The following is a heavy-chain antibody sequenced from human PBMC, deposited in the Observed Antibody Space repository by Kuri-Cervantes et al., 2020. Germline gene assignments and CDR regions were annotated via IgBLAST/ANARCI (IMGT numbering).Heavy chain of an antibody. J-gene: IGHJ4*02. D-gene: IGHD5-18*01. V-gene: IGHV3-49*04. CDR2: IRSKAYGGTT. CDR1: GFTFGDYA. Sequence: GESLKISCTASGFTFGDYAMSWVRQAPGKGLEWLGIIRSKAYGGTTEYAASVQGRFTISRDYSNTIAYLQMNSLKTEDTAVYYCVRNRAYSYSSLDYWGQGTLVTVSS. CDR3: VRNRAYSYSSLDY.